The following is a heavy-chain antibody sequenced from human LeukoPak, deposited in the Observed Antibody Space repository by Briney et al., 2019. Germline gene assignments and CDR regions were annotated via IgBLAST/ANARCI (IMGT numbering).Heavy chain of an antibody. CDR2: ISYDGSNK. J-gene: IGHJ4*02. CDR1: GFTFSNYG. CDR3: ANLPL. V-gene: IGHV3-30*18. Sequence: PGGSLRLSCATSGFTFSNYGMHWVRQAPGKGLEWVAVISYDGSNKYYADSVKGRFTISRDNSKNTLYLQMNSLRPEDAAVYYRANLPLWGQGTLVTVSS.